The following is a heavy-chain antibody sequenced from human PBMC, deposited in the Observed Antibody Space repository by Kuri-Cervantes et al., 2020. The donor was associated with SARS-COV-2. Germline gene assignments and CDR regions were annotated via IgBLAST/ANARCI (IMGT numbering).Heavy chain of an antibody. CDR2: IYYSGST. J-gene: IGHJ4*02. CDR1: GGSISSYY. Sequence: GSLRLSCTVSGGSISSYYWSWIRQPPGKGLEWIGYIYYSGSTNYNPSLKSRVTISVDTSKNQFSLKLNSVTPEDTAVYYCAREPLQWLGEYQYYFDYWGQGTLVTVSS. D-gene: IGHD6-19*01. V-gene: IGHV4-59*12. CDR3: AREPLQWLGEYQYYFDY.